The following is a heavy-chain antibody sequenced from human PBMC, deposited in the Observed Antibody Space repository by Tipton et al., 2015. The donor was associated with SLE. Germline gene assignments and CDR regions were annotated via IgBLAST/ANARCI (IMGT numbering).Heavy chain of an antibody. D-gene: IGHD2-15*01. CDR3: ASPVVDY. Sequence: TLSLTCAVSGYSIIRGYYCGWIRQPPGKGLEWIGSIYHSGSTYYNPSLKMRVTISVDTSMNQFSLKLSSVTAADTAVYYCASPVVDYWGQGTLVTVSS. CDR1: GYSIIRGYY. CDR2: IYHSGST. V-gene: IGHV4-38-2*01. J-gene: IGHJ4*02.